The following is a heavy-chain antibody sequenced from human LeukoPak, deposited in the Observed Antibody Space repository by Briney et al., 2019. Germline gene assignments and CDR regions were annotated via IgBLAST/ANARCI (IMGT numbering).Heavy chain of an antibody. D-gene: IGHD3-10*01. CDR3: ARDRGSGSSRYGMDV. CDR2: IYSGGST. J-gene: IGHJ6*02. V-gene: IGHV3-53*01. CDR1: GFTFSDYY. Sequence: GGSLRLSCAASGFTFSDYYMSWIRQAPGKGLEWVSVIYSGGSTYYADSVKGRFTISRDNSKNTLYLQMNSLRAEDTAVYYCARDRGSGSSRYGMDVWGQGTTVTVSS.